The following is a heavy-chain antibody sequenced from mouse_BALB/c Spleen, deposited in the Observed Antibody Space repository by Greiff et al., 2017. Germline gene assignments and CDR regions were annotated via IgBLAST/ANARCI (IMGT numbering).Heavy chain of an antibody. CDR1: GFSLTGYG. CDR2: IWGDGST. D-gene: IGHD1-1*01. J-gene: IGHJ1*01. CDR3: ARGIYYYGSRVGWYFDV. V-gene: IGHV2-6-7*01. Sequence: QVQLKQSGPGLVAPSQSLSITCTVSGFSLTGYGVNWVRQPPGKGLEWLGMIWGDGSTDYNSALKSRLSISKDNSKSQVFLKMNSLQTDDTARYYCARGIYYYGSRVGWYFDVWGAGTTVTVSS.